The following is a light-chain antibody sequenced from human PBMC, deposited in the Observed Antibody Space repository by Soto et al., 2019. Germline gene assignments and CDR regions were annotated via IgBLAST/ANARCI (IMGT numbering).Light chain of an antibody. Sequence: QSVLTQPPSVSGAPGQRVTISCTGSSSNIGAGYDVHWYQQLPGTAPKLLIYYNNNRPSGVPDRFSGSKSGTSAFLAITGLQADDEADYYCQSYDSSLSGHVVFGGGTKVTVL. CDR3: QSYDSSLSGHVV. V-gene: IGLV1-40*01. CDR2: YNN. J-gene: IGLJ2*01. CDR1: SSNIGAGYD.